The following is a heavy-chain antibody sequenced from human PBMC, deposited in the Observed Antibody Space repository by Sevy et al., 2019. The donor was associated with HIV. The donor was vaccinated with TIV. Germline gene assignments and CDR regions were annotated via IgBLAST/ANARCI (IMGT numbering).Heavy chain of an antibody. J-gene: IGHJ4*02. V-gene: IGHV3-15*01. CDR2: IKSKSVGGTT. D-gene: IGHD7-27*01. CDR1: GFTFSNAW. CDR3: TTDAKNQGLSGLLDY. Sequence: GGSLRLSCAASGFTFSNAWMSWVRQAPGKGLEWVGRIKSKSVGGTTDYAAPVKGRFTISRDDSKNTLYLPINNLKTQDTAIYSCTTDAKNQGLSGLLDYWGQGTLVTVSS.